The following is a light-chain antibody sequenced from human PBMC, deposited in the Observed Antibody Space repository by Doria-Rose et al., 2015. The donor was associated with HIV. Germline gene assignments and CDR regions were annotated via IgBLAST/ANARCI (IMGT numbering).Light chain of an antibody. CDR2: DVR. V-gene: IGLV2-14*03. Sequence: QDPGKAPKLMIYDVRHRPSGVSNRFSGSKSGDTASLIISGLQAEDEADYYCNSYTTSSTHNYVFGTGTKVTGL. CDR3: NSYTTSSTHNYV. J-gene: IGLJ1*01.